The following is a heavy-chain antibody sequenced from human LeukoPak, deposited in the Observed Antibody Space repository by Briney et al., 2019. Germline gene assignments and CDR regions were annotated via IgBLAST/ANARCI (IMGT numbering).Heavy chain of an antibody. J-gene: IGHJ5*02. V-gene: IGHV4-59*12. D-gene: IGHD6-13*01. Sequence: SETLSLTCTVSGGSISSYYWSWIRQPPGKGLEWIGYIYYGGSTNYNPSLKSRVTISVDTSKKQFSLNLSSVTAADTAVYYCAREGEAAAAPNWFDPWGQGTLVTVSS. CDR1: GGSISSYY. CDR3: AREGEAAAAPNWFDP. CDR2: IYYGGST.